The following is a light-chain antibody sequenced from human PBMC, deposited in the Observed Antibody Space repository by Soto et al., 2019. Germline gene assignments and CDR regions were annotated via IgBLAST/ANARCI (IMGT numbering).Light chain of an antibody. CDR3: MQSLQMPAT. Sequence: DIVVTQSPLFLPVTPGEPASISCRSSESLLNRNGDNYVDWYLQKPGQPPKLLIYLGYRRAAGVPVRFSGSGSGSDFTLRISRVDADDFGVYYCMQSLQMPATFGRGTKLEI. CDR2: LGY. J-gene: IGKJ2*01. CDR1: ESLLNRNGDNY. V-gene: IGKV2-28*01.